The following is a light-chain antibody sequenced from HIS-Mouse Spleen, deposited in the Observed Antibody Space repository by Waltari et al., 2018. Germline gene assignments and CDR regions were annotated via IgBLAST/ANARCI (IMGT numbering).Light chain of an antibody. Sequence: QSALTQPASVSGSPGQSITISCTGTRSDLGCYNYASWYQQHPGKPPKLMIYEVSNRPSGVSNRFSGSKSGNTASLTISGLQAEDEADYYCSSYTSSSTLYVFGTGTKVTVL. CDR3: SSYTSSSTLYV. V-gene: IGLV2-14*01. CDR2: EVS. CDR1: RSDLGCYNY. J-gene: IGLJ1*01.